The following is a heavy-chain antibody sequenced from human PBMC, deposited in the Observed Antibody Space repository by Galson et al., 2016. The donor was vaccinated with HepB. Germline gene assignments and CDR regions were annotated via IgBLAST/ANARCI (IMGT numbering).Heavy chain of an antibody. J-gene: IGHJ4*02. CDR2: IYYGGST. CDR1: GGSISRSGYY. Sequence: ETLSLTCTVSGGSISRSGYYWGWIRQSPGKGLEWIGSIYYGGSTYSNPSLQSRVIISVDTSKNQFSLRLSSVTAADTAVYYCATPGGMVTPDWGQGTLVTVSS. D-gene: IGHD5-18*01. CDR3: ATPGGMVTPD. V-gene: IGHV4-39*07.